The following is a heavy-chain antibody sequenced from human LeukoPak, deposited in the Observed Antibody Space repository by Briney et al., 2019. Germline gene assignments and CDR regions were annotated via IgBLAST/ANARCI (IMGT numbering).Heavy chain of an antibody. D-gene: IGHD4-17*01. CDR1: GFTFSSYS. CDR2: ISSGSYI. Sequence: GGSLRLSCAASGFTFSSYSMNWVRQAPGKWLEWVSSISSGSYIYYADSVKGRFTISRDNAKNSLYLQMNSLRAEDTAVYYCARHGDYAEDYWGQGTLVTVSS. CDR3: ARHGDYAEDY. J-gene: IGHJ4*02. V-gene: IGHV3-21*01.